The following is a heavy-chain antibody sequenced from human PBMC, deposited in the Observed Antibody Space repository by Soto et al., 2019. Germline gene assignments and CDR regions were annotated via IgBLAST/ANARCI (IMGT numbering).Heavy chain of an antibody. D-gene: IGHD1-1*01. CDR2: ISSDGSNK. Sequence: QVQLVESGGGVVQPGRSLRLSCAASGFTFSSYAMHWVRQAPGKGLAWVAVISSDGSNKYYADSVRGRFTISRDNSENTVYLHMSSLSGDDTAVFYCAKAPWNLAHTHYFDFWGQGTLVTVSS. J-gene: IGHJ4*02. CDR3: AKAPWNLAHTHYFDF. CDR1: GFTFSSYA. V-gene: IGHV3-30-3*01.